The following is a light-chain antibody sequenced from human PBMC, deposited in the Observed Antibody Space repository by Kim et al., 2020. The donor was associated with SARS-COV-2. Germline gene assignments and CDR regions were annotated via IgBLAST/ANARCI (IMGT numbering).Light chain of an antibody. CDR1: SSDIGGFDY. CDR2: GVT. V-gene: IGLV2-14*03. CDR3: SSYTTIYSYV. J-gene: IGLJ1*01. Sequence: GQSITISCPGTSSDIGGFDYVSWYQQRPGKAPKLLIYGVTHRPSGFPDRFSGSKSGNTASLTISGLQAEDEADYYCSSYTTIYSYVFGTGTKVTVL.